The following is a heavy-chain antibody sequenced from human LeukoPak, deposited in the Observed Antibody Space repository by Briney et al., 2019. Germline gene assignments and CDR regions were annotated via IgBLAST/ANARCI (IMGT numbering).Heavy chain of an antibody. J-gene: IGHJ4*02. V-gene: IGHV1-2*06. CDR2: INPKSGDT. D-gene: IGHD3-22*01. Sequence: GASVKVSCKASGYTFIGSYIHWVRQAPGQGLEWVGRINPKSGDTNYAQRFQGRVTMTRDTSISTAYMEVSKLKSDDTAVYFCARDSAPYYFDSNTFSNPSGLFGYWGQGTLVTVSS. CDR1: GYTFIGSY. CDR3: ARDSAPYYFDSNTFSNPSGLFGY.